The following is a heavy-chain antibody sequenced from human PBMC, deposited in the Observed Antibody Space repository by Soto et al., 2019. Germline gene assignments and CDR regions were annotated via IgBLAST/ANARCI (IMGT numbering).Heavy chain of an antibody. CDR2: IYYSGST. CDR1: GGSISSGGYY. V-gene: IGHV4-31*03. D-gene: IGHD2-2*01. J-gene: IGHJ5*02. CDR3: ARVHCSSTSCYADDSVWFDP. Sequence: SETLSLTCTVSGGSISSGGYYWSWIRQHPGKGLEWIGYIYYSGSTYYNPSLKSRVTISVDTSKNQFSLKLSSVTAADTAVYYCARVHCSSTSCYADDSVWFDPWGQGTLVTVSS.